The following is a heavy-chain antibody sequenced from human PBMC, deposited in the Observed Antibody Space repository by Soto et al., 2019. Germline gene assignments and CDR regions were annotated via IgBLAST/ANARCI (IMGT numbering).Heavy chain of an antibody. CDR1: GFIFSDHH. J-gene: IGHJ4*02. V-gene: IGHV3-72*01. D-gene: IGHD2-8*01. CDR2: ARNGAHSYTT. CDR3: ARLMGTSFDL. Sequence: GGSLRLSCAASGFIFSDHHMDWVRQPPGKGLEWVGRARNGAHSYTTAYAASVKGRFAISRDDSKNSLSLQMNSLKTEDAAVYFCARLMGTSFDLWGPGTLVTVSS.